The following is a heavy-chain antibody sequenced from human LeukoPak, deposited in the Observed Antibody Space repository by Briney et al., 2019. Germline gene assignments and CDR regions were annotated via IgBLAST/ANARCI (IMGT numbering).Heavy chain of an antibody. V-gene: IGHV3-23*01. CDR2: IVSSGATT. J-gene: IGHJ4*02. CDR1: GFIFKKYV. CDR3: ARDYYEERGYPPEPYDN. Sequence: GGSLRLSCAASGFIFKKYVMSWVRQAPGKGLEWVSSIVSSGATTYYADSVKGRFTISRDNSRNTLYLQLNCLRTEDTAVYYCARDYYEERGYPPEPYDNWGQGTLVTISS. D-gene: IGHD3-22*01.